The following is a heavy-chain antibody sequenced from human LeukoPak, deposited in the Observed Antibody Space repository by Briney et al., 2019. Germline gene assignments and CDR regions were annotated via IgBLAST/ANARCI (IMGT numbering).Heavy chain of an antibody. D-gene: IGHD5-18*01. CDR2: IIPIFGTA. CDR3: AREDTAMVMDV. CDR1: GGTFSSYA. J-gene: IGHJ6*04. V-gene: IGHV1-69*06. Sequence: ASVKVSCKASGGTFSSYAISWVRQAPGQGLEWMRGIIPIFGTANYAQKFQGRVTITADKSTSTAYMELSSLRSEDTAVYYCAREDTAMVMDVWGKGTTVTVSS.